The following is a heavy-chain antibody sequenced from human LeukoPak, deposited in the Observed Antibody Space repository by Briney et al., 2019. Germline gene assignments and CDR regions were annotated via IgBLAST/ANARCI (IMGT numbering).Heavy chain of an antibody. J-gene: IGHJ6*02. CDR1: GGSISSYY. V-gene: IGHV4-59*08. Sequence: SETLSLTCTVSGGSISSYYWSWIRQPPGKGLEWIGYIYYSGSTNYNPSLKSRVTISVDTSKNQFSLKLSSVTAADTAVYYCARHGDSSSWYYYYYYGMDVWGQGTTVTVSS. CDR2: IYYSGST. D-gene: IGHD6-13*01. CDR3: ARHGDSSSWYYYYYYGMDV.